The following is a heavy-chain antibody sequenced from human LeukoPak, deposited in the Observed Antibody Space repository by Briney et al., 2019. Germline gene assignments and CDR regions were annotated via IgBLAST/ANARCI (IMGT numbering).Heavy chain of an antibody. J-gene: IGHJ4*02. Sequence: SDTLSLTCAVWGESLSVYYWRCLRHPPGRGREGIGEINHSGSTNYNPSLKSRVTISVDTSKNQFSLKLSSVTAADTAVYYCARLVKYQLLRYYFDYWGQGTLVTVSS. CDR2: INHSGST. V-gene: IGHV4-34*01. D-gene: IGHD2-2*01. CDR3: ARLVKYQLLRYYFDY. CDR1: GESLSVYY.